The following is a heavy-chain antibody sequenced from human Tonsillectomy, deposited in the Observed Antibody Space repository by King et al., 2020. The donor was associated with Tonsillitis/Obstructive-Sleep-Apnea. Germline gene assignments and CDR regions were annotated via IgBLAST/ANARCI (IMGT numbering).Heavy chain of an antibody. D-gene: IGHD6-13*01. J-gene: IGHJ6*03. CDR1: GYTFTSYP. Sequence: RSGQSGAEVKKPGASVKVSCKASGYTFTSYPMHWVRQAPGQRLEWMGWINSENGNTKYSQNFQGRVTITRDTSAGTVYLELSSLRSEDTAVYYCARDEWAAAGKGYYYYYMDVWGEGTTVTVSS. V-gene: IGHV1-3*01. CDR2: INSENGNT. CDR3: ARDEWAAAGKGYYYYYMDV.